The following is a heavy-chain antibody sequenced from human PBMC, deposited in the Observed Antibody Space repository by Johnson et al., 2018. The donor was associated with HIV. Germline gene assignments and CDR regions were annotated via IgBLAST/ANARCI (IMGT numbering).Heavy chain of an antibody. CDR3: AKDLSSGWYHAFDI. Sequence: QVQLVESGGGVVQAGRSLRLSCAASGFTFDDYGMSWVRQAPGKGLEWVAVIWYDGSNKYYADSVKGRFTISRDNSKNTLYLQMNSLRAEDTAVYYCAKDLSSGWYHAFDIWGQGTMVTVAS. CDR1: GFTFDDYG. V-gene: IGHV3-30*18. CDR2: IWYDGSNK. D-gene: IGHD6-19*01. J-gene: IGHJ3*02.